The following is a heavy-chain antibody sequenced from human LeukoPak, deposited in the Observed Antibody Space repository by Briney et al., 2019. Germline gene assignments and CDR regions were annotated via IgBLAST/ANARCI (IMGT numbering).Heavy chain of an antibody. D-gene: IGHD6-13*01. CDR1: GFTFDDYT. V-gene: IGHV3-43*01. CDR3: ARGQPGVAAAGNLDY. CDR2: ISWDGGST. Sequence: GSLRLSCAASGFTFDDYTMHWVRQAPGKGLEWVSHISWDGGSTYYADSVEGRFTISRDTSKNTLFLQMNSLRAEDTAVYYCARGQPGVAAAGNLDYWGQGTLVTVSS. J-gene: IGHJ4*02.